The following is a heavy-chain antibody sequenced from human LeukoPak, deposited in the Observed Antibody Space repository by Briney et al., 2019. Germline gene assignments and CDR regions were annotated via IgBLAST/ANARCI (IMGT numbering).Heavy chain of an antibody. V-gene: IGHV3-30*18. Sequence: GGSLRLSCAASGFTFSSYGMHWVRQAPGKGLEWVAVISYDGSNTYYAGSVKGRFTISRDNSKNTLYLQMNSLRAEDTAVYYCAKERTSTDYDILTGYCLDYWGQGTLVTVSS. CDR3: AKERTSTDYDILTGYCLDY. J-gene: IGHJ4*02. CDR1: GFTFSSYG. D-gene: IGHD3-9*01. CDR2: ISYDGSNT.